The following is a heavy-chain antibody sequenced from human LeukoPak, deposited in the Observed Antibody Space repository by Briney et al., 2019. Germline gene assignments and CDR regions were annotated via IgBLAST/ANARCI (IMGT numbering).Heavy chain of an antibody. CDR3: ARGGWNYVFNY. Sequence: GGSLRLSCAASGFTFSSYGMSWVRQAPGKGLEWVSAISGSGGSTYYADSVKGRFTISRDNAKNSLYLQMNSLRAEDTAVYYCARGGWNYVFNYWGQGTLVTVSS. V-gene: IGHV3-23*01. J-gene: IGHJ4*02. D-gene: IGHD1-7*01. CDR1: GFTFSSYG. CDR2: ISGSGGST.